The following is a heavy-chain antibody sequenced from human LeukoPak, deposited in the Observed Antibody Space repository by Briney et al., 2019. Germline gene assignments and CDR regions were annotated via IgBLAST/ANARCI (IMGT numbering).Heavy chain of an antibody. CDR2: INSGGTSI. CDR3: TRDREKYYYDSSGSPPVLDP. Sequence: GGSLRLSCATSGFTFSFYEMSWVRQAPGKGLEWVSYINSGGTSIYYADSVKDRFTISRDNAKNSLYLQMNSLRAEDTAVYYFTRDREKYYYDSSGSPPVLDPWGQGTLVTVSS. J-gene: IGHJ5*02. CDR1: GFTFSFYE. V-gene: IGHV3-48*03. D-gene: IGHD3-22*01.